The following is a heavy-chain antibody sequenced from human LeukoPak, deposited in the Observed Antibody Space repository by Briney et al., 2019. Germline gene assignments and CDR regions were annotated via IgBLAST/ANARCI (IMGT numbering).Heavy chain of an antibody. V-gene: IGHV3-23*01. CDR1: GFTFSSYA. Sequence: GGSLRLSCAASGFTFSSYAMSWVRQAPGKGLEWVSAISGSGGSTYYADSVKGRFTISRDNSKNTLYLQMNSLRAEDTAVYYCARDHSEIYSSGWYPRPGGFDPWGQGTLVTVSS. CDR2: ISGSGGST. CDR3: ARDHSEIYSSGWYPRPGGFDP. D-gene: IGHD6-19*01. J-gene: IGHJ5*02.